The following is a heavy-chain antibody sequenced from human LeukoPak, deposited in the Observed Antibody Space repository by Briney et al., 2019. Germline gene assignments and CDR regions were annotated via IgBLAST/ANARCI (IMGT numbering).Heavy chain of an antibody. D-gene: IGHD1-1*01. CDR2: INHSGST. Sequence: SETLSLTCAVYGGSFSGYYWSWIRQPPGKGLEWIGEINHSGSTNCNPSLKSRVTISVDTSKNQFSLKLSSVTAADTAVYYCARTGTTVYGMDVWGQGTTVTVSS. J-gene: IGHJ6*02. CDR1: GGSFSGYY. V-gene: IGHV4-34*01. CDR3: ARTGTTVYGMDV.